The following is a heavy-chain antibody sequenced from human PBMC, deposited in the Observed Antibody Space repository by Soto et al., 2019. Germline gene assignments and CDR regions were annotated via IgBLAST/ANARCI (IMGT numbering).Heavy chain of an antibody. CDR2: IYYSGST. V-gene: IGHV4-59*01. J-gene: IGHJ4*02. CDR1: GGSISSYY. D-gene: IGHD4-17*01. Sequence: QVQLQESGPGLVKPSETLSLTCTVSGGSISSYYWSWIRQPPGKGLEWIGYIYYSGSTNYNPSLKSRVTISVDTSKNQFSLKLSSVTAAYTAVYYCARGGYGDVFDYWGQGTLVTVSS. CDR3: ARGGYGDVFDY.